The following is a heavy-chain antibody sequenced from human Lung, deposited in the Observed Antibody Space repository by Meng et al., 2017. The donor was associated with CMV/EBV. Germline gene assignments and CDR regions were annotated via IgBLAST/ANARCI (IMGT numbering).Heavy chain of an antibody. CDR1: GGSISTSDW. CDR3: ARDSPGGYEGY. CDR2: VYHTGST. J-gene: IGHJ4*02. Sequence: SETLSLTCAVSGGSISTSDWWSWVRQPPGKRLEWIGEVYHTGSTNYNPSLKSRVIISVDMSKNQFSLNLSSVTAADTAVYYCARDSPGGYEGYWGQGLLVTVSS. D-gene: IGHD2-15*01. V-gene: IGHV4-4*02.